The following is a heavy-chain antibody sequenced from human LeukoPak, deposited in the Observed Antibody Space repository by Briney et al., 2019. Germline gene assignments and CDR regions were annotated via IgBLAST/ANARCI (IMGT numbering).Heavy chain of an antibody. Sequence: GASVKVSCKASGYTFTGYYMHWVRQAPGQGLEWMGWINPNSGGTNYAQKFQGRVTMTRDTSISTAYMELSRLRSDDTAVYYCASDKQWLVGVFDYWGQGTLVTVSS. CDR1: GYTFTGYY. CDR2: INPNSGGT. CDR3: ASDKQWLVGVFDY. D-gene: IGHD6-19*01. V-gene: IGHV1-2*02. J-gene: IGHJ4*02.